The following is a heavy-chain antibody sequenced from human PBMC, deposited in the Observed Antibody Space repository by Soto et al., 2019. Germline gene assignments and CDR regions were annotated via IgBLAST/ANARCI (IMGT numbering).Heavy chain of an antibody. CDR2: IYYSGST. CDR1: GGSVSSGSYY. Sequence: PWETLSLTCTVSGGSVSSGSYYWSWIRQPPGKGLEWIGYIYYSGSTNYNPSLKSRVTISVDTSKNRFSLKLSSVTAADTAVYYCARDRRIAARDYYYYGMDVWGQGTTVTVSS. CDR3: ARDRRIAARDYYYYGMDV. J-gene: IGHJ6*02. D-gene: IGHD6-6*01. V-gene: IGHV4-61*01.